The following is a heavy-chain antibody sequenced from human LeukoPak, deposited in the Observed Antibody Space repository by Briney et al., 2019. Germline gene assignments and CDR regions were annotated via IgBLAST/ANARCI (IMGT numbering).Heavy chain of an antibody. CDR2: TYYRSKWYN. J-gene: IGHJ6*02. CDR3: ARATSSSWDLYYYGMDV. CDR1: GDSVSSNSAA. V-gene: IGHV6-1*01. D-gene: IGHD6-13*01. Sequence: SQTLSLTCAISGDSVSSNSAAWGWIRQSPSRGLEWLGRTYYRSKWYNDYAVSVKSRITINPDTSKNQFSLQLNSVTPEDTAVYYCARATSSSWDLYYYGMDVWGQGTTVTVSS.